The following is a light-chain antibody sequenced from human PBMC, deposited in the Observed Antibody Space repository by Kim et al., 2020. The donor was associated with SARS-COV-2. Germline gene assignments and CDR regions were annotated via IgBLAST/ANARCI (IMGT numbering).Light chain of an antibody. J-gene: IGKJ4*01. V-gene: IGKV3-15*01. Sequence: SVPPEKTAPPSGGSNHVGSSNLAWYQQKPGQAPSLLIYGASTRATGIPGRFSGSGSGTEFTLTISSLQSEDFAVYYCQQYNNWPLTFGEGTKVEI. CDR3: QQYNNWPLT. CDR1: HVGSSN. CDR2: GAS.